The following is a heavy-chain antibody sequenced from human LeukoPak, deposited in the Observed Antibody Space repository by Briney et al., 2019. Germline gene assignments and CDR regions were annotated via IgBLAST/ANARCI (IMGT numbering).Heavy chain of an antibody. CDR1: GYTFSGFY. CDR3: ARGGVVAAAIEGDPPRRFAY. V-gene: IGHV1-2*02. CDR2: MNPNSGDT. J-gene: IGHJ4*02. Sequence: ASVKVSCKASGYTFSGFYMHWVRQAPGQGLEWMGWMNPNSGDTNYAQNFQYRVTMTRDTSISTASMELSRLTSDDTAVYYCARGGVVAAAIEGDPPRRFAYWGQGTLVTVSS. D-gene: IGHD2-2*01.